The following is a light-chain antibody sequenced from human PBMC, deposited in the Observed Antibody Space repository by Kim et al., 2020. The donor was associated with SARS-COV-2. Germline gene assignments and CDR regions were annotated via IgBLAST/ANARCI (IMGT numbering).Light chain of an antibody. CDR2: DVS. J-gene: IGLJ1*01. V-gene: IGLV2-14*03. Sequence: QSITISCTGTSSDVGGYKYVSCYQQHPGKAPKVMIYDVSNRPSGVSNRFSGSKSGNTASLTISGLQAEDEADYYCSSYTSSSTNYVFGTGTKVTVL. CDR3: SSYTSSSTNYV. CDR1: SSDVGGYKY.